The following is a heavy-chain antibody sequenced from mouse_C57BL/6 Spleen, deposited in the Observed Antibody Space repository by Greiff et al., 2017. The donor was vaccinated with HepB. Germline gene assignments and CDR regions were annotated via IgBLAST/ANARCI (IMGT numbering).Heavy chain of an antibody. CDR1: GYAFSSYW. D-gene: IGHD1-1*01. CDR3: ARGINYYGSSSDY. V-gene: IGHV1-80*01. J-gene: IGHJ2*01. Sequence: VHLVESGAELVKPGASVKISCKASGYAFSSYWMNWVKQRPGKGLEWIGQIYPGDGDTNYNGKFKGKATLTADKSSSTAYMQLSSLTSEDSAVYFCARGINYYGSSSDYWGQGTTLTVSS. CDR2: IYPGDGDT.